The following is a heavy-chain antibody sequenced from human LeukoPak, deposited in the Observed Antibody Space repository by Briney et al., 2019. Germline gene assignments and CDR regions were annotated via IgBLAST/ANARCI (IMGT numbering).Heavy chain of an antibody. CDR2: IYYSGST. V-gene: IGHV4-31*03. J-gene: IGHJ6*02. CDR3: ARGDGSGSYPSYYYYGMDV. Sequence: PSQTLSLTCTVSGGSISSGGYYWSWIRQHPGKCLEWIGYIYYSGSTYYNPSLKSRVTISVGTSKNQFSLKLSSVTAADTAVYYCARGDGSGSYPSYYYYGMDVWGQGTTVTVSS. D-gene: IGHD3-10*01. CDR1: GGSISSGGYY.